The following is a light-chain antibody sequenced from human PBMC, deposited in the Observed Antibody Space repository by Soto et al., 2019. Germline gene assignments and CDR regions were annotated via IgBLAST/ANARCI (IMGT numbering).Light chain of an antibody. CDR3: QTWGTGIQV. J-gene: IGLJ2*01. Sequence: QPVLTQSPSASASLGASAKLTCTLSSGHSSYAIAWHQQRPEKGPRYLMKLNSDGSHSKGDGIPDRFSGSSSGAERYLTISSLQSEDEADYYCQTWGTGIQVFGGGTKVTVL. CDR2: LNSDGSH. CDR1: SGHSSYA. V-gene: IGLV4-69*01.